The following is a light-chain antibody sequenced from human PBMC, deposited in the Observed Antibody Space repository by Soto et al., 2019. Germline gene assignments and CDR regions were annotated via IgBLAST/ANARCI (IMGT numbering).Light chain of an antibody. V-gene: IGKV3-11*01. CDR2: DAS. CDR3: QQRSNWGDT. J-gene: IGKJ3*01. Sequence: EIVLTQSPATLSLSPGERATLSCRASQSVSSYLAWYQQKPGQAPRLLIFDASNRATGIPARFSGSGSGTDFTLTISSLEPEDFAVYYCQQRSNWGDTFGPGTKVYIK. CDR1: QSVSSY.